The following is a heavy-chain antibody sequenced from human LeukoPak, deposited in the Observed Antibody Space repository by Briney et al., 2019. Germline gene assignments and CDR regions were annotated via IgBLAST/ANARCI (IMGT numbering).Heavy chain of an antibody. Sequence: SETLSLTCTVSGGSISSYYWSWIRQPPGKGLEWIGYIYYSGSTNYNPSLKSRVTISVDTSKNQFSLNLSSVTAADTAVYYCARYRETAAGTLDYWGQGTLVTVSS. CDR3: ARYRETAAGTLDY. CDR1: GGSISSYY. D-gene: IGHD6-13*01. V-gene: IGHV4-59*08. J-gene: IGHJ4*02. CDR2: IYYSGST.